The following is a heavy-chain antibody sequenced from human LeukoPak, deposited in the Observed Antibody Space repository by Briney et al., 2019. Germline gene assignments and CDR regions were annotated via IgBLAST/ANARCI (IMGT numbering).Heavy chain of an antibody. CDR1: GGTFSSYA. J-gene: IGHJ3*02. D-gene: IGHD3-22*01. Sequence: SVKVSCKSSGGTFSSYAISWVRQPPGQGLEWMGGIIPIFGTANYAQKFQGRVTITADKSTSTAYMELSSLRSEDTAVYYCAKSQYYYDSSEGGGDAFDIWGQGTMVTVSS. V-gene: IGHV1-69*06. CDR2: IIPIFGTA. CDR3: AKSQYYYDSSEGGGDAFDI.